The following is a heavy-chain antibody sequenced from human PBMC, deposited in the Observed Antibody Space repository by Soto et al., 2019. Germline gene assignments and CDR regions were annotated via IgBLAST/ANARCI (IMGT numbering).Heavy chain of an antibody. J-gene: IGHJ4*02. Sequence: PSETLSLTCAVSGGSISSGGYSWSWIRQPPGKGLEWIGYIYHSGSTYYNPSLKSRVTISVDRSKNQFSLKLSSVTAADTAVYYCARGNDYGDYNFDYWGQGTLVTVSS. D-gene: IGHD4-17*01. CDR2: IYHSGST. V-gene: IGHV4-30-2*01. CDR1: GGSISSGGYS. CDR3: ARGNDYGDYNFDY.